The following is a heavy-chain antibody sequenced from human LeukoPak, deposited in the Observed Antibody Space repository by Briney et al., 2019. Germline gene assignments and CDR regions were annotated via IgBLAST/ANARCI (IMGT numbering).Heavy chain of an antibody. Sequence: GGSLRLSCAASGFTFSSYAMSWVRQAPGKGLEWVSAISGSGGSTYYADSVKGRFTISRDNSKNTLYLQMDSLRDEDTAVYYCARLYCNDGSCPQDYWGRGTLVTVSS. V-gene: IGHV3-23*01. CDR2: ISGSGGST. CDR3: ARLYCNDGSCPQDY. CDR1: GFTFSSYA. D-gene: IGHD2-15*01. J-gene: IGHJ4*02.